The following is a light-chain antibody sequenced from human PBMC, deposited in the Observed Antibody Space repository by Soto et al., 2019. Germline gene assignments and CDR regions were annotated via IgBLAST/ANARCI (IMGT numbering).Light chain of an antibody. J-gene: IGLJ3*02. CDR1: MRDVGAYNL. Sequence: VLTQPASVSGSAGQSITISCSGTMRDVGAYNLVSWYQQHPGTAPKLIIYEVRNRPSGISSRFSGSRSGNTASLTISGLQSEDEGDYYCSAYTARGTLVFGGGTKVTVL. V-gene: IGLV2-14*01. CDR3: SAYTARGTLV. CDR2: EVR.